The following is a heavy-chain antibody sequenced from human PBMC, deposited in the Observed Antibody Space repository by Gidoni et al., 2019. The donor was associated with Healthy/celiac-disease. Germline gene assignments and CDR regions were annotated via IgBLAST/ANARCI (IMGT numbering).Heavy chain of an antibody. Sequence: QVQLVESGGGVGPPGRSLSVSCAAYRFTFRSYGMHWVRQAPGKGLEWVSVISYDGSNKYYADSVKGRFTISRDNSKNTLYLQMNSLRAEDTAVYYCAKGRGEFGYWGQGTLVTVSS. D-gene: IGHD3-16*01. CDR1: RFTFRSYG. J-gene: IGHJ4*02. CDR2: ISYDGSNK. V-gene: IGHV3-30*18. CDR3: AKGRGEFGY.